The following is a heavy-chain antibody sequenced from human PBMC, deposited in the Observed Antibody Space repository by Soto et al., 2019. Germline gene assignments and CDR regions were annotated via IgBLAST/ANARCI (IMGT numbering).Heavy chain of an antibody. J-gene: IGHJ3*02. Sequence: QVQLVQSGAEVKKPGASVKVACKASGYSFNSYYMHCVRQAPGQGPEWMGVINPSGASTSYAQKFQRRVTMTRDTSTSTVYMELSSLRSEDTALYYCASDYNAYQRQHVFDIWGQGTLVTVSS. CDR1: GYSFNSYY. V-gene: IGHV1-46*02. CDR2: INPSGAST. D-gene: IGHD3-10*01. CDR3: ASDYNAYQRQHVFDI.